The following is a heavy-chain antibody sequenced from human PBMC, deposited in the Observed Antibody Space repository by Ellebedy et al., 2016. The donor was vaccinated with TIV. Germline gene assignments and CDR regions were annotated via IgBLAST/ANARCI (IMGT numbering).Heavy chain of an antibody. CDR2: ISHTGSRT. J-gene: IGHJ4*02. D-gene: IGHD3-22*01. V-gene: IGHV3-23*01. CDR3: AKGRGGGSDSSAPRYYFDY. Sequence: GESLKISCAASGFTFSDYYMSWIRQAPGKGLEWVSTISHTGSRTYYANSVEGRFIISRDNSKRTLYLQMNSLRAEDTAVYYCAKGRGGGSDSSAPRYYFDYWGLGTLVTVSS. CDR1: GFTFSDYY.